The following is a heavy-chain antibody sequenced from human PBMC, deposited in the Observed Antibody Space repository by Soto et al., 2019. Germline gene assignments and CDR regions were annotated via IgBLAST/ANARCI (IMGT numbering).Heavy chain of an antibody. V-gene: IGHV2-5*02. J-gene: IGHJ5*02. Sequence: SGPTLVNHTQTLTLTCTFSGFSLSTSGVGVGWIRQPPGKALEWLALIYWDDDKRYSPSLKSRLTITKDTSKNQVVLTMTNMDPVDTATYYCAHHSSAYNVRGFDPWGQGTLVTVSS. CDR1: GFSLSTSGVG. CDR2: IYWDDDK. D-gene: IGHD1-20*01. CDR3: AHHSSAYNVRGFDP.